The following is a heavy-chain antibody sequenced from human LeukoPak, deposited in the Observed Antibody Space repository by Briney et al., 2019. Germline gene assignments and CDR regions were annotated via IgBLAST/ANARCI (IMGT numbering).Heavy chain of an antibody. D-gene: IGHD5-12*01. CDR2: MNPNSGNT. CDR1: GYTSTSYD. Sequence: GASVKVSCKASGYTSTSYDINWVRQATGQGLEWMGWMNPNSGNTGYAQKFQGRVTMTRNTSISTAYMELSSLRSEDTAVYYCAKTFEARYDWFDPWGQGTLVTVSS. V-gene: IGHV1-8*01. J-gene: IGHJ5*02. CDR3: AKTFEARYDWFDP.